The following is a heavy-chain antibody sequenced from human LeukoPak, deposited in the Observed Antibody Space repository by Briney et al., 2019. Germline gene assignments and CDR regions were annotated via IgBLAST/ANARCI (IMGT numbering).Heavy chain of an antibody. CDR1: GFTFSTYA. Sequence: PGGSLRLSCAASGFTFSTYAMHWVRQAPGKGLEWVAVIWHDGSNKYNADSVKGRFTISRDNAKNSLYLQMNSLRAEATAVYYCARNQRRLDYWGQGTLVTVSS. J-gene: IGHJ4*02. D-gene: IGHD1-14*01. V-gene: IGHV3-33*01. CDR2: IWHDGSNK. CDR3: ARNQRRLDY.